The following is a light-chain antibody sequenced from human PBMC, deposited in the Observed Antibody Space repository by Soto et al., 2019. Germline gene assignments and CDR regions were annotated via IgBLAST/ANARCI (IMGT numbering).Light chain of an antibody. Sequence: DIQLTQSPSFLSASVGDRVTITCRASQGISSYLAWYQQKPGKAPKLLIYAASTLQSGVPSRFRGSGSGTEFTLTISSLQPEDFATYYCQQLNSYPITFGQVTLLEIK. CDR1: QGISSY. CDR3: QQLNSYPIT. CDR2: AAS. J-gene: IGKJ5*01. V-gene: IGKV1-9*01.